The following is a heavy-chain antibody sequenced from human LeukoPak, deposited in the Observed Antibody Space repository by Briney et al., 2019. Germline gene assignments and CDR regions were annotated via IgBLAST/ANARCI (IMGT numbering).Heavy chain of an antibody. V-gene: IGHV3-23*01. J-gene: IGHJ6*02. Sequence: GGSLRLSCAASGFTFSSYAMSWVRQAPGKGLEWVSAISGSGCSTYYADSVKGRFTISRDNSKNTLYRQMNSLRAEDTAVYYCAKVSGYGVVVAATRYYYYGMDVWGQGTTVTVSS. CDR3: AKVSGYGVVVAATRYYYYGMDV. CDR1: GFTFSSYA. CDR2: ISGSGCST. D-gene: IGHD2-15*01.